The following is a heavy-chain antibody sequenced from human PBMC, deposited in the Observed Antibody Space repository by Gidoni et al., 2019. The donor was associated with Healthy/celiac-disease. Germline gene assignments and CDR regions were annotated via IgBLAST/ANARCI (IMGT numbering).Heavy chain of an antibody. V-gene: IGHV1-2*04. CDR1: GYPFTGYY. D-gene: IGHD2-21*02. J-gene: IGHJ3*02. CDR2: INPNSGVT. CDR3: ARDRGVTAPDAFDI. Sequence: QVQLVQSGAEVKKPGASVKVSCKASGYPFTGYYMHWVRQAPGQGLEWMGWINPNSGVTNYAQKFQGWVTMTRDTSISTAYMELSRLRSDDTDVYYCARDRGVTAPDAFDIWGQGTMVTVSS.